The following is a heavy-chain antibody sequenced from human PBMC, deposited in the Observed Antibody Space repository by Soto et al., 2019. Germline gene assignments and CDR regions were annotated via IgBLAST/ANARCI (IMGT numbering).Heavy chain of an antibody. CDR3: ASPNWNYPQGEWFDY. J-gene: IGHJ4*02. Sequence: SETLSLTCTVSGGSISSSSYYWGWIRQPPGKGLEWIGSIYYSGSTYYNPSLKSRVTISVDTSKNQFSLKLSSVTAADTAVYYCASPNWNYPQGEWFDYWGQGTLVTVSS. CDR1: GGSISSSSYY. CDR2: IYYSGST. V-gene: IGHV4-39*01. D-gene: IGHD1-7*01.